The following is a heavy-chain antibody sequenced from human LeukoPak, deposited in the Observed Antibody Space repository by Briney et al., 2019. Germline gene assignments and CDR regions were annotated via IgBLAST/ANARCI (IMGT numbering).Heavy chain of an antibody. V-gene: IGHV4-4*07. D-gene: IGHD3-22*01. Sequence: PSETLSLTCTVSGGSISSYYWSWIRQPAGKGLEWIGRIYTSGSTNYNPSLKSRVTMSVDTSKNQFSLKLSSVTAADTAVYYCARVRRDYYDSSGYYYSFDYWGQGTLVTVSS. J-gene: IGHJ4*02. CDR3: ARVRRDYYDSSGYYYSFDY. CDR2: IYTSGST. CDR1: GGSISSYY.